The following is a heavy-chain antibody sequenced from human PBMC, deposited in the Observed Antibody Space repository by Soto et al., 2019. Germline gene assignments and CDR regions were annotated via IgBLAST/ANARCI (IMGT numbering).Heavy chain of an antibody. CDR2: ISPRSGGT. J-gene: IGHJ4*02. CDR3: ARPPGYISDWYYFDL. CDR1: GYTFIDYC. D-gene: IGHD3-9*01. Sequence: GASVKVSCKASGYTFIDYCMHWVRQAPGQGFEWMGRISPRSGGTNYAQKFQGRVTMTWDTSLNTAYMELSSLISEDTAVYYCARPPGYISDWYYFDLWGQGTLVTVSS. V-gene: IGHV1-2*02.